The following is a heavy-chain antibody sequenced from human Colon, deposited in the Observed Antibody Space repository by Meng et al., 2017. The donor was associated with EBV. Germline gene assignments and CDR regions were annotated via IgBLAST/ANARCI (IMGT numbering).Heavy chain of an antibody. CDR2: IDHRGNT. CDR3: AREDRFSASPDGN. D-gene: IGHD1-26*01. CDR1: GGSFRDYY. V-gene: IGHV4-34*01. Sequence: QVQPQQWGAGLLKPSETLSRSCAVFGGSFRDYYWTWIRHPPGKGLEWIGEIDHRGNTKYNPSLKSRVTISLDTSKKQFSLKVSSVTAADSAVYYCAREDRFSASPDGNWGQGTLVTVSS. J-gene: IGHJ4*02.